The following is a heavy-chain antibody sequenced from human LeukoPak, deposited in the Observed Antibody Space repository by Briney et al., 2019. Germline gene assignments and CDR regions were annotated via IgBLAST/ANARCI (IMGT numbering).Heavy chain of an antibody. D-gene: IGHD3-10*01. Sequence: PGGSLRLSCVASGFTFSSYGIHWVRQAPGKGLEWVAVISYDGSKKYYAESVKGRFTISRDNSKNTVYLQMNSLRAEDTAVYYCARHGSITMVRGRLRYYYMDVWGKGTTVTISS. J-gene: IGHJ6*03. CDR3: ARHGSITMVRGRLRYYYMDV. CDR1: GFTFSSYG. V-gene: IGHV3-30*03. CDR2: ISYDGSKK.